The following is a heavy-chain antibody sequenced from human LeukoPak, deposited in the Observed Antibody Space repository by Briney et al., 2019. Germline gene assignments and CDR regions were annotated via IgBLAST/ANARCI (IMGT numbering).Heavy chain of an antibody. CDR2: INPNSGGT. CDR1: GYTFTGYY. D-gene: IGHD3-10*01. CDR3: ARQGSYSNAIGMGY. V-gene: IGHV1-2*06. J-gene: IGHJ4*02. Sequence: ASVKVSCKASGYTFTGYYMHWVRQAPGQGLEWMGRINPNSGGTNYAQKFQGRVTMTRDTSISTAYMELSSLRSEDTAVYFCARQGSYSNAIGMGYWGQGTLVTVSS.